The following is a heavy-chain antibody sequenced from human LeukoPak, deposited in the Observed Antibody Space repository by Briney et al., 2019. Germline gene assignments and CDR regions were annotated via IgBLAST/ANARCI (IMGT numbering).Heavy chain of an antibody. Sequence: GASVKVSCKASGYTFTSYYMHWVRQAPGQGLEWMGWISTYNANTNYAQKLQGRVTMTTDTSTGTVYMELRSLRSDDTAVYYCARAYGGDSELDYWGQGTLVTVSS. V-gene: IGHV1-18*04. CDR1: GYTFTSYY. D-gene: IGHD4-23*01. CDR2: ISTYNANT. CDR3: ARAYGGDSELDY. J-gene: IGHJ4*02.